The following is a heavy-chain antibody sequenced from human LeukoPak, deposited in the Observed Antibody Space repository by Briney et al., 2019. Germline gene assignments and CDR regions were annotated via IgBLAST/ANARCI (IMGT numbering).Heavy chain of an antibody. CDR3: ARGDPERGVWYFDL. CDR2: ISYDGSNK. V-gene: IGHV3-30*03. J-gene: IGHJ2*01. Sequence: GGSLRLSCAASGFTFSSYGMHWVRQAPGKGLEWVAVISYDGSNKYYADSVKGRFTISRDNSKNTLYLQMNSLRAEDTAVYYCARGDPERGVWYFDLWGRGTLVTVSS. CDR1: GFTFSSYG. D-gene: IGHD1-14*01.